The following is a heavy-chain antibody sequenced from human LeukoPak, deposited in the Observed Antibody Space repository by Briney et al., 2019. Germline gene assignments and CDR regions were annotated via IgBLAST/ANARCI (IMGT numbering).Heavy chain of an antibody. CDR3: ARGGCSSTSCYRDYYYVMDV. CDR2: MNPNSGNT. V-gene: IGHV1-8*01. D-gene: IGHD2-2*02. Sequence: GASVKVSCKASGYTFTSYDINWVRQATGQGLEWMGWMNPNSGNTGYAQKFQGRVTMTRNTSISTAYMELSSLRSEDTAVYYCARGGCSSTSCYRDYYYVMDVWGQGTTVTVSS. CDR1: GYTFTSYD. J-gene: IGHJ6*02.